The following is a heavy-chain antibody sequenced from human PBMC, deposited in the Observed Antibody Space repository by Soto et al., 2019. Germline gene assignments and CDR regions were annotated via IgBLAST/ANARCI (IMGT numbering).Heavy chain of an antibody. J-gene: IGHJ4*02. V-gene: IGHV4-39*01. CDR1: GGSIYRSNYY. CDR2: TYYNGNA. D-gene: IGHD3-10*01. Sequence: SETLSLTCNVSGGSIYRSNYYWDWLRQPPGKGLEWIGTTYYNGNAYYNPSLRSRVSMSVDTSKNQFSLKLISVTAADTAVYYCARHFVAVVIKGWGYWGQGKLVTVSS. CDR3: ARHFVAVVIKGWGY.